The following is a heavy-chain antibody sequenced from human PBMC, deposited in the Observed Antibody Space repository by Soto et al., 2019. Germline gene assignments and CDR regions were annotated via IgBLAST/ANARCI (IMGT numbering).Heavy chain of an antibody. V-gene: IGHV4-38-2*01. CDR3: ARSHSGSYYSVFNY. J-gene: IGHJ4*02. CDR1: NFSISSGYY. CDR2: IYRSGTT. Sequence: SETLSLTCVVSNFSISSGYYWGWIRQSPGKGLEWIASIYRSGTTSYNPSLKSRVTISVDPSKNQFSLMLTAMTAADTAVYYCARSHSGSYYSVFNYWGRGSLVTVSS. D-gene: IGHD1-26*01.